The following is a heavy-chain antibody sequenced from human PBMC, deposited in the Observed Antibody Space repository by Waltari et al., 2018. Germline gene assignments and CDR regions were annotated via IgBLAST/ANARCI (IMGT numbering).Heavy chain of an antibody. CDR3: AGHRDYYYYDYMDV. CDR2: TYYAGGS. V-gene: IGHV4-39*07. J-gene: IGHJ6*03. Sequence: QLQLQESGPGLVKPSETLSLTCTVSAGSISSSSYYWGWIRQPPGKGLEWIGRTYYAGGSYYDPSLKGRVSITGDTSKNQCSLQMSAVTAACTAVYNCAGHRDYYYYDYMDVWGKGTTVTVSS. CDR1: AGSISSSSYY.